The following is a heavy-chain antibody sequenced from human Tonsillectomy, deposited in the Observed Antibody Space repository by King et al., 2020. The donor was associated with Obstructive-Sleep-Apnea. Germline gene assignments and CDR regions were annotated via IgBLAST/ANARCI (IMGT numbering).Heavy chain of an antibody. CDR3: ARADPIVVTGKTFDR. V-gene: IGHV4-38-2*02. J-gene: IGHJ4*02. D-gene: IGHD2-21*02. Sequence: QLQESGPGLVKSSATLSLTCSVSGYSVSRTYFWGWIRQPPGKGLEWIGSIYYSGSTYYNPSLKSRVTISLDTSKNQFSLRLRPGTAADTAVYYCARADPIVVTGKTFDRWGQGTLVTVSS. CDR2: IYYSGST. CDR1: GYSVSRTYF.